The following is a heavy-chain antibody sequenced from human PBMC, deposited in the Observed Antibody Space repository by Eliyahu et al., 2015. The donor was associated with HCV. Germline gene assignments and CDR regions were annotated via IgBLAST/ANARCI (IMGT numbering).Heavy chain of an antibody. Sequence: GYISYSGNTYYNPSLKSRITISMDTSKNQFSLKLSSVTAADTAVYYCARNMWRGLNWFDPWGQGTLVTVSS. CDR3: ARNMWRGLNWFDP. V-gene: IGHV4-30-4*01. J-gene: IGHJ5*02. CDR2: ISYSGNT. D-gene: IGHD2-21*01.